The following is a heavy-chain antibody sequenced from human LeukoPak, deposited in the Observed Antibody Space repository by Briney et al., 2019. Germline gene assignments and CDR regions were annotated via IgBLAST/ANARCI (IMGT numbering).Heavy chain of an antibody. V-gene: IGHV4-59*08. D-gene: IGHD2-2*01. J-gene: IGHJ4*02. Sequence: SETLSLTCTVSGGSINSYYWSWIRQPPRKGLEWIWYIYYSGSTNYNPSLKSRVTISVDTSKNQFSLKLSSVTAADTAVYYCARHGSTYALRNWGQGTLVTVSS. CDR2: IYYSGST. CDR1: GGSINSYY. CDR3: ARHGSTYALRN.